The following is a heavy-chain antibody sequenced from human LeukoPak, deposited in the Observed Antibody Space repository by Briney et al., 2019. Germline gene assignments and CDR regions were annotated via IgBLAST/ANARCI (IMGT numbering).Heavy chain of an antibody. V-gene: IGHV3-73*01. CDR3: AKSRSGIAVAGRWSEDYDAFDI. D-gene: IGHD6-19*01. CDR2: IRSKANSYAT. Sequence: GGSLRLSCAASGFTFSGSAMHWVRQASGKGLEWVGRIRSKANSYATAYAASVKGRFTISRDNSKNTLYLQMNSLRAEDTAVYYCAKSRSGIAVAGRWSEDYDAFDIWGQGTMVTVSS. CDR1: GFTFSGSA. J-gene: IGHJ3*02.